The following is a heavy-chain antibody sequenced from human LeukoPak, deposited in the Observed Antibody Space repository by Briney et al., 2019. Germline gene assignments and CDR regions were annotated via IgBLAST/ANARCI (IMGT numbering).Heavy chain of an antibody. D-gene: IGHD3-10*01. J-gene: IGHJ4*02. CDR2: ITDSGRKT. CDR3: AKITMATTPNF. V-gene: IGHV3-23*01. Sequence: GGSLRLSCAASGLTFSSYAMNWVRQASGKGLEWVSGITDSGRKTYYADSVKARFSISRDNSRNTLYLQMSDLRAEDTAVYYCAKITMATTPNFWGQGTLVTVSS. CDR1: GLTFSSYA.